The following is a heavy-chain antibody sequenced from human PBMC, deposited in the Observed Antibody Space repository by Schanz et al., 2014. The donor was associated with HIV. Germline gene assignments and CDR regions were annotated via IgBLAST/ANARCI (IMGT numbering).Heavy chain of an antibody. CDR1: GFTFSSHA. Sequence: EVQLLESGGGVVQPGESLRLSCAVSGFTFSSHAMTWVRQAPGKGLEWVSGISISGETTYYADSVKGRFTISRDNSKNTLYLQMSSLRVEDTAVYYCANEEVPNDYWGQGTLVTVSS. V-gene: IGHV3-23*01. CDR3: ANEEVPNDY. CDR2: ISISGETT. J-gene: IGHJ4*02.